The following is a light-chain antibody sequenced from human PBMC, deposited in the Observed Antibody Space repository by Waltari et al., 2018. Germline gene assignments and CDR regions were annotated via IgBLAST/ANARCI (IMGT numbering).Light chain of an antibody. Sequence: DIVMTQSPDYLAVSLGAKATINCKSSQSVLYSSNNKNYLAWYQQKPGQPPKLLIYWASTRESVVPDLFSGSGSGTDFTLTISSLQAEDVAGYYCQQYYSTPYTFGQGTKLEIK. V-gene: IGKV4-1*01. CDR1: QSVLYSSNNKNY. J-gene: IGKJ2*01. CDR2: WAS. CDR3: QQYYSTPYT.